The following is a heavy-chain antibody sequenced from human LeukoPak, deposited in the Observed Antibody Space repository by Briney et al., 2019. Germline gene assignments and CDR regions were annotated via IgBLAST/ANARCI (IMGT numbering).Heavy chain of an antibody. J-gene: IGHJ4*02. D-gene: IGHD1-7*01. CDR2: IRYDGSNK. CDR1: GFTFSNYA. V-gene: IGHV3-30*02. CDR3: AKDRLELYYFDY. Sequence: GGSLRLSCAASGFTFSNYAMHWVRQAPGKGLEWVAFIRYDGSNKYYADSVKGRFTISRDNSRNTLYLQMNSLRAEDTAVYYCAKDRLELYYFDYWGQGTLVTVSS.